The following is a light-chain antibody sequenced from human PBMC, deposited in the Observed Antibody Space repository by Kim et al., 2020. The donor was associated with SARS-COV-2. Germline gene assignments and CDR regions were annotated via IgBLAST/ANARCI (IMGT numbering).Light chain of an antibody. CDR3: QQYNTNPNT. V-gene: IGKV1-5*01. CDR2: DDF. J-gene: IGKJ2*01. CDR1: PSISTV. Sequence: RVTITRRASPSISTVSAWYQPKLGKGPNLLIYDDFSWERRVPSRVSGSGIGRAFTLTTSSLPRDGFGTYHCQQYNTNPNTFGQGTKLEI.